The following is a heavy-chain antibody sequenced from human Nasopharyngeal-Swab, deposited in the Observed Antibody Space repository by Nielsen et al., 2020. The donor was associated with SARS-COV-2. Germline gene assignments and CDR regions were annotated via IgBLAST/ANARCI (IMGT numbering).Heavy chain of an antibody. V-gene: IGHV3-13*04. D-gene: IGHD3-22*01. CDR3: ARGYDSSGYLRPIDAFDI. CDR2: IGTAGDT. Sequence: GGSLRLSCAASGFTFSSYDMHWVRQVPGKGLEWVSAIGTAGDTYYPGSVKGRFTISRENAKNSLYLQMNSLRAGDTAVYYCARGYDSSGYLRPIDAFDIWGQGTMVTVSS. J-gene: IGHJ3*02. CDR1: GFTFSSYD.